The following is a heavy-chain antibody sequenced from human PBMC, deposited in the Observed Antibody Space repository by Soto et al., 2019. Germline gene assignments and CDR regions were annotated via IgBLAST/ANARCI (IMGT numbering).Heavy chain of an antibody. J-gene: IGHJ4*02. D-gene: IGHD2-8*01. CDR2: ISGSGGST. CDR1: GFSFSKYA. Sequence: DVQLLESGGGLVQPGGSLRLSCAASGFSFSKYAMIWVRQAPGKGQEWVSGISGSGGSTYYADSVKGRFTISRDNSKNTLYLQMNSLRAEDTAVYYCAKSVVLMVYAIYDYWGQGTLVTVSS. CDR3: AKSVVLMVYAIYDY. V-gene: IGHV3-23*01.